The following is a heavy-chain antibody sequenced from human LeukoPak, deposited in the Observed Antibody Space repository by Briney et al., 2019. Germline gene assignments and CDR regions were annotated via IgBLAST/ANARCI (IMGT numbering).Heavy chain of an antibody. J-gene: IGHJ4*02. D-gene: IGHD1-1*01. CDR3: ARDHNYAFDN. Sequence: LEWISYIGIDSGNTKYADSVRGRFTISTDKAKNSLYLQMNSLRVEDTAVYYCARDHNYAFDNWGQGTLVSVAS. CDR2: IGIDSGNT. V-gene: IGHV3-11*06.